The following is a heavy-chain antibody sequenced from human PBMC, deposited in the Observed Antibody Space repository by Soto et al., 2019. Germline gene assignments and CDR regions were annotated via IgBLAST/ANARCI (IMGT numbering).Heavy chain of an antibody. CDR3: AREGGYSYGYHY. Sequence: EVHLVESGGGLVQPGGSLRLSCAASGFTFSSYSMNWVRQAPGKGLEWVSYISTSSSTISYADSVKGRFTISRDNAKNSLYLQMNSLRAEDTAVYYCAREGGYSYGYHYWGQGTLVTVSS. J-gene: IGHJ4*02. D-gene: IGHD5-18*01. CDR1: GFTFSSYS. CDR2: ISTSSSTI. V-gene: IGHV3-48*01.